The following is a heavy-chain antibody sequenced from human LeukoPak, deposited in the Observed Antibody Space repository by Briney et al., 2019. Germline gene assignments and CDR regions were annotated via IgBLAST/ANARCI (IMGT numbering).Heavy chain of an antibody. J-gene: IGHJ4*02. CDR2: ISSSSSYI. V-gene: IGHV3-21*01. CDR1: GFTFSSYS. Sequence: PGGSLRLSCAASGFTFSSYSMNWVRQAPGKGLEWVSSISSSSSYIYYADSVKGRFTISRDNAKNSLYLQMNSLRAEDTAVYYCARASERTMIVVRRYYLDYWGQGTLVTVSS. D-gene: IGHD3-22*01. CDR3: ARASERTMIVVRRYYLDY.